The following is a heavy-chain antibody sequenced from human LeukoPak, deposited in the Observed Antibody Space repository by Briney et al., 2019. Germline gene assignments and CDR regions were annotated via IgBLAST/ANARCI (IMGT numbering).Heavy chain of an antibody. D-gene: IGHD5-24*01. CDR2: IKEDGSEK. Sequence: RPGGSLRLSCAASGFTFKKYWMNWVRQVPGKGLECLANIKEDGSEKYYADSVKGRFTISRDNPKNLLFLQINSLRVEDTAVYYCARETPRRGETRDGYRWGQGTLVTVSS. V-gene: IGHV3-7*01. J-gene: IGHJ4*02. CDR3: ARETPRRGETRDGYR. CDR1: GFTFKKYW.